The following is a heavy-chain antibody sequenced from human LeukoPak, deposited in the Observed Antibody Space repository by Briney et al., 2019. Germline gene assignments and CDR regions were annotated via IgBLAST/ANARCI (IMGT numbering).Heavy chain of an antibody. D-gene: IGHD1-26*01. Sequence: SQTLSLTCAISGDSVSTNSATWTWLRQSPSRGLEWLGRTYYRSKWYNDYAVSMKSRITINPDTSKNQFSLQLSSVTPEDTAVYYCARLVGASWFDSWGRGTLVTVSS. J-gene: IGHJ5*01. CDR3: ARLVGASWFDS. V-gene: IGHV6-1*01. CDR2: TYYRSKWYN. CDR1: GDSVSTNSAT.